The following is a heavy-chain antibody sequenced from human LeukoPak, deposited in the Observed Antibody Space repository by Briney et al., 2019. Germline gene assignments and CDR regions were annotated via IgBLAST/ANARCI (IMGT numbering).Heavy chain of an antibody. Sequence: GSLRLSCAASGFTFSSYGMHWVRQAPGKGLEWVAVISYDGSNKYYADSVKGRFTISRDNSKNTLYLQMNSLRAEDTAVYYCAKVLGIAAAGTEDYWGQGTLVTVSS. CDR1: GFTFSSYG. V-gene: IGHV3-30*18. CDR2: ISYDGSNK. CDR3: AKVLGIAAAGTEDY. J-gene: IGHJ4*02. D-gene: IGHD6-13*01.